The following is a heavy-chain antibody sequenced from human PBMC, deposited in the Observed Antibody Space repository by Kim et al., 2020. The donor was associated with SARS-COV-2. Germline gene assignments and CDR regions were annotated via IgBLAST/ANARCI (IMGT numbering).Heavy chain of an antibody. CDR2: INPDGSDM. V-gene: IGHV3-7*03. CDR1: GFIFSSYD. CDR3: ARDPRIIDY. J-gene: IGHJ4*02. Sequence: GGSLRLSCVASGFIFSSYDVTWVRQAPGKGLEWVANINPDGSDMYYVDSVKGRFTVSRDNAKNSLYLQMNSLRAEDTAVYYCARDPRIIDYWGQDTLVTVAS. D-gene: IGHD2-15*01.